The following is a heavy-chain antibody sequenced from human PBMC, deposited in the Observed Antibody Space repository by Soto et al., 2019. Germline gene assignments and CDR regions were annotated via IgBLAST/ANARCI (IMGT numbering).Heavy chain of an antibody. CDR1: GFTFSSYS. Sequence: GGSLRLSCAASGFTFSSYSLKWVRQAPGKGLEWVSSISSSSSYIFYADSVKGRFTISRDDAKNSLYLQMNSLTAEDTAVYYCARDREGVGAGLFWGQGTMVTVSS. CDR3: ARDREGVGAGLF. D-gene: IGHD1-26*01. CDR2: ISSSSSYI. J-gene: IGHJ3*01. V-gene: IGHV3-21*01.